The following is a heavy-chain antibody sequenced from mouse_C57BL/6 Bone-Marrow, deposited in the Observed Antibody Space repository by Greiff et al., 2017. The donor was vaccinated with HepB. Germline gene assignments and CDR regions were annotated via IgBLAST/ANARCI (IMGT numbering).Heavy chain of an antibody. CDR1: GYTFTDYY. J-gene: IGHJ2*01. CDR2: INPYNGGT. Sequence: EVQGVESGPVLVKPGASVKMSCKASGYTFTDYYMNWVKQSHGKSLEWIGVINPYNGGTSYNQKFKGKATLTVDKSSSTAYMELNSLTSEDSAVYYCARLTTVVAFDYWGQGTTLTVSS. V-gene: IGHV1-19*01. CDR3: ARLTTVVAFDY. D-gene: IGHD1-1*01.